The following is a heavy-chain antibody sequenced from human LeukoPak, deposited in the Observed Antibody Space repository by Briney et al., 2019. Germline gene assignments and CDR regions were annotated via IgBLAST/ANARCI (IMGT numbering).Heavy chain of an antibody. J-gene: IGHJ4*02. D-gene: IGHD1-26*01. V-gene: IGHV1-3*01. CDR3: ARGEVGVSPFGY. CDR2: INAGNGNT. Sequence: ASVKVSCKASGYTFTSYAMHWVRQAPGQRLEWMGWINAGNGNTKYSQKFQGRVTITRDTSASTAYMELSSLRSEDTAVYYCARGEVGVSPFGYWGQGTLVTVSS. CDR1: GYTFTSYA.